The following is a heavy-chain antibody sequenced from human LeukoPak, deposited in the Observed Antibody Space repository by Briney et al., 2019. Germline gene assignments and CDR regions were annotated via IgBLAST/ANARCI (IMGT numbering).Heavy chain of an antibody. CDR1: GGTFSSYA. D-gene: IGHD3-9*01. CDR3: ASGVFYDILTGPHYYYGMDV. J-gene: IGHJ6*04. Sequence: SVKVSCRASGGTFSSYAISWVRQAPGQGLDWMGGIFPIFGTANYAQKFRGRVTITADKSTSTAYMELSSLRSEDTAVYYCASGVFYDILTGPHYYYGMDVWGKGTTVTVSS. V-gene: IGHV1-69*06. CDR2: IFPIFGTA.